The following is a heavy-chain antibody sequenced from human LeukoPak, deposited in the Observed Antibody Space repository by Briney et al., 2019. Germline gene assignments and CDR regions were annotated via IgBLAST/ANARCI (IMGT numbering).Heavy chain of an antibody. D-gene: IGHD6-19*01. V-gene: IGHV3-7*01. CDR2: IKQDGSEK. J-gene: IGHJ4*02. CDR3: ASWGYGAAVAAPDY. Sequence: GGSLRLSCAASGFTFSSYWMSWVRQAPGKGLEWVANIKQDGSEKYYVDSVKGRFTISRDNAKNSLYLQMNSLRAEDTAVYYCASWGYGAAVAAPDYWGQGTLVTVSS. CDR1: GFTFSSYW.